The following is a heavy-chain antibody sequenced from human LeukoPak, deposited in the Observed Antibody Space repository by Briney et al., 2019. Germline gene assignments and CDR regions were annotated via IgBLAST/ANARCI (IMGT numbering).Heavy chain of an antibody. CDR1: GFTVSSNY. Sequence: GGSLRLSCAASGFTVSSNYMSWVRQAPGKGLEWVSVIYTGGNTHYADSVKGRFTISRDSYKNTLYLQTNSLRAEHTAGYYCARAQDGYSDWGQGTLVTVSS. J-gene: IGHJ4*02. CDR2: IYTGGNT. V-gene: IGHV3-53*01. CDR3: ARAQDGYSD. D-gene: IGHD3-22*01.